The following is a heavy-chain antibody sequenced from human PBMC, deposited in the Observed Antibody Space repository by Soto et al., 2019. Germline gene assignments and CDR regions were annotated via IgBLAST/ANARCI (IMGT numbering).Heavy chain of an antibody. D-gene: IGHD2-2*01. CDR1: GYSFTSYW. V-gene: IGHV5-10-1*01. CDR3: ARRAVVPATVGYYYGMDV. CDR2: IDPSDSYT. Sequence: PGESLKISCKGSGYSFTSYWISWVRQTPGKGLEWMGRIDPSDSYTNYSPSFQGHVTISADKSISTAYLQWSSLKASDTAMYYCARRAVVPATVGYYYGMDVWGQGTTVTVSS. J-gene: IGHJ6*02.